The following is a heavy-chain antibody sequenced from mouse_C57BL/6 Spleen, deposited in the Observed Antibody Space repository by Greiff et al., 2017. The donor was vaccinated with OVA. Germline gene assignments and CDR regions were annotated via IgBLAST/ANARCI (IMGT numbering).Heavy chain of an antibody. CDR3: ARKGGYSNYEAMDY. CDR2: IYPGDGDT. Sequence: QVQLKESGPELVKPGASVKISCKASGYAFSSSWMNWVKQRPGKGLEWIGRIYPGDGDTNYNGTFKGKATLTADKSSSTAYMQLSSLTSDDSAVYFCARKGGYSNYEAMDYWGQGTSVTVSS. J-gene: IGHJ4*01. V-gene: IGHV1-82*01. D-gene: IGHD2-5*01. CDR1: GYAFSSSW.